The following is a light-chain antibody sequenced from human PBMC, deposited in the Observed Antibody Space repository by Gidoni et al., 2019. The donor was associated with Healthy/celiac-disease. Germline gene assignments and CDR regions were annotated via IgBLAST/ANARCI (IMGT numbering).Light chain of an antibody. CDR2: AAS. V-gene: IGKV1-9*01. Sequence: DIQLTQSPSFLSASVGDRVTITCRASQGISSYLAWYQHKPGKAPKLLIYAASTLQSGVPSRVSGSVSGTEFTLTISSLQPEDFATYYCQQLNSYPSCGPGTKVDIK. J-gene: IGKJ3*01. CDR1: QGISSY. CDR3: QQLNSYPS.